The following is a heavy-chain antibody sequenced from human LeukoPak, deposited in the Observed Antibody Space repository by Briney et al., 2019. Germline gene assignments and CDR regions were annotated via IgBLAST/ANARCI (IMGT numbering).Heavy chain of an antibody. CDR2: IYYSGTT. J-gene: IGHJ6*03. CDR1: GGSIRNYY. V-gene: IGHV4-59*08. D-gene: IGHD2-2*01. Sequence: PSETLSLTCTVSGGSIRNYYWSWLRQPPGKGLEWIGYIYYSGTTNYNPSLKSRLTISLDTSKNQFSLKLSSVTAADTAVYYCAVPAAIDYYYMDVWGKGTTVTVSS. CDR3: AVPAAIDYYYMDV.